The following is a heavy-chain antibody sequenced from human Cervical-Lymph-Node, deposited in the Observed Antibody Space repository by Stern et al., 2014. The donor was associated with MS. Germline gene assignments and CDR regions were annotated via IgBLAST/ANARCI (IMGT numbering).Heavy chain of an antibody. J-gene: IGHJ4*02. CDR1: GFSFDDYA. D-gene: IGHD2-15*01. CDR3: TRGSMPALATPYYFDY. Sequence: QLVESGGRFVQPGRSLRLSCAASGFSFDDYAMNWVRQAPGKGLEWVAYINWNSDSVAYADSVKGRFTISRDNAKNSLFLHMTGLRPEDTALYFCTRGSMPALATPYYFDYWGQGALVAVSS. CDR2: INWNSDSV. V-gene: IGHV3-9*01.